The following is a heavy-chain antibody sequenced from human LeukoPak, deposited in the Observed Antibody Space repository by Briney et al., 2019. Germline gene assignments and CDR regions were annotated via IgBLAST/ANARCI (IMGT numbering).Heavy chain of an antibody. CDR3: ARGRRYDFWSGYYSPGHDAFDI. D-gene: IGHD3-3*01. CDR1: GYTLTSYC. CDR2: INPSGGST. Sequence: ASVTVSCMASGYTLTSYCMHWVRPAHEQGRGWVGLINPSGGSTNYAQKFQGRVTMSRDTSTGTVYTELSSLRSADTAVYYCARGRRYDFWSGYYSPGHDAFDIWGQGTMVTVSS. V-gene: IGHV1-46*01. J-gene: IGHJ3*02.